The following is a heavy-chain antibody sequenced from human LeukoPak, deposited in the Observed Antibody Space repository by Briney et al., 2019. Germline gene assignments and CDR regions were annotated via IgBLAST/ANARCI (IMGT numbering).Heavy chain of an antibody. J-gene: IGHJ3*02. Sequence: PGGSLRLSCAASGFTFSSYSMNWVRQASGKGLEWVSSISSSSSYIYYADSVKGRFTISRDNAKNSLYLQMNSLRAEDTAVYYCARDDRAGNSGAFDIWGQGTMVTVSS. CDR3: ARDDRAGNSGAFDI. V-gene: IGHV3-21*01. D-gene: IGHD4-23*01. CDR1: GFTFSSYS. CDR2: ISSSSSYI.